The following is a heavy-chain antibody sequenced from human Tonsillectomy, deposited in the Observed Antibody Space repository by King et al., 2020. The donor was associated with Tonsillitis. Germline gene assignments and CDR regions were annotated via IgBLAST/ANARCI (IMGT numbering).Heavy chain of an antibody. J-gene: IGHJ4*02. CDR1: GFTVSSNH. Sequence: VQLVESGGGLVQPGGSLRLSFAASGFTVSSNHMSWVRQAPGKGLEWVSVIYSAGSTYYADSVKGRFTISRDNSKNTLYLQMNSLRAEDTAVYYCARDRVAVAGTVDYWGQGTLVTVSS. D-gene: IGHD6-19*01. V-gene: IGHV3-66*01. CDR2: IYSAGST. CDR3: ARDRVAVAGTVDY.